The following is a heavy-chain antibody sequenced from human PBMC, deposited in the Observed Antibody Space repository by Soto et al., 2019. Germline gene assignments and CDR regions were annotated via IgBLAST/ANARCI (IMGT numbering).Heavy chain of an antibody. CDR2: ISAYNGNT. Sequence: ASVKVSCKASGYTFTSYGISWVRQAPGQGLEWMGWISAYNGNTNYAQKLQGRVTMTTDTSTSTAYMELRSLRSDDTAVYYCARGQIFGVVIPTFDYWGQGTLVTVSS. V-gene: IGHV1-18*01. J-gene: IGHJ4*02. CDR1: GYTFTSYG. D-gene: IGHD3-3*01. CDR3: ARGQIFGVVIPTFDY.